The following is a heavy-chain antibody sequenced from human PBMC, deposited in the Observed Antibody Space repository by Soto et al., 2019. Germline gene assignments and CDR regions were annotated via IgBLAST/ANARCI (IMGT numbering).Heavy chain of an antibody. Sequence: ASVKVSCKASGYTFTSYSMHWVRQAPGQRLEWMGWINAGNGNTKYSQKFQGRVTITRDTSASTAYMELSSLRSEDTAVYYCARSDYGGDDAFDIWGQGTMVTVS. CDR3: ARSDYGGDDAFDI. V-gene: IGHV1-3*01. J-gene: IGHJ3*02. D-gene: IGHD4-17*01. CDR2: INAGNGNT. CDR1: GYTFTSYS.